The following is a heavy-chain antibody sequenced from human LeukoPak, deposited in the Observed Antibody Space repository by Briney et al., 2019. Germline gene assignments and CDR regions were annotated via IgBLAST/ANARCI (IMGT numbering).Heavy chain of an antibody. CDR2: INPNSGGT. J-gene: IGHJ4*02. D-gene: IGHD3-9*01. CDR3: ARTRWHILTGYYKKGMYFDY. CDR1: GYTFTGYY. V-gene: IGHV1-2*02. Sequence: GASVKVSCKSSGYTFTGYYMHWVRQAPGQGLEWMGWINPNSGGTNYAQKFQGRVTMTRDTSISTAYMELSRLRSDDTAVYYCARTRWHILTGYYKKGMYFDYWGQGTLVTVSS.